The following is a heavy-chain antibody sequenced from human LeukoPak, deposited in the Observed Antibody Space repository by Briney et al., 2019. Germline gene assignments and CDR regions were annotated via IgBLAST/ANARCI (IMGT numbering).Heavy chain of an antibody. CDR3: ARDSRISAAGRGLYYFDY. J-gene: IGHJ4*02. V-gene: IGHV4-59*01. CDR1: GGSISNYY. CDR2: IHYSGST. Sequence: SETLSLTCTVSGGSISNYYWSWIRQPPGKGLEWIGYIHYSGSTNYNPSLKTRVTISVDTSKNQISLKLSSLTAADTAVYYCARDSRISAAGRGLYYFDYWGQGTLVTVSS. D-gene: IGHD6-13*01.